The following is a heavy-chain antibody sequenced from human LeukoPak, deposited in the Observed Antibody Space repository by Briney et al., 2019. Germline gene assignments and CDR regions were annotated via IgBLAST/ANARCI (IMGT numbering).Heavy chain of an antibody. V-gene: IGHV5-51*01. CDR2: IYPGDSEP. Sequence: GESLKISCKVSGYKFTTYWIAWVRQMPGKGLEWIGVIYPGDSEPRYSTSFRGHVAISVDRSINTAYLQWHSLKEADTDLYYCARQGAGTSHYDDSGLPRGAFDVWGQGTMVTVSS. D-gene: IGHD3-22*01. CDR1: GYKFTTYW. CDR3: ARQGAGTSHYDDSGLPRGAFDV. J-gene: IGHJ3*01.